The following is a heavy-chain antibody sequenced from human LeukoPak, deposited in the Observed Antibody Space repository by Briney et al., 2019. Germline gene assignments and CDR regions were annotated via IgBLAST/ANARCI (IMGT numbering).Heavy chain of an antibody. V-gene: IGHV1-2*02. CDR1: RYTLSGYY. CDR2: INPNSGGT. J-gene: IGHJ5*02. D-gene: IGHD3-9*01. CDR3: ARGQRSYYDILTGYYMDNWFDP. Sequence: ALVEVSCKTSRYTLSGYYMHWVRQAHGQGLEWMGWINPNSGGTNYAQKFQGRVTMTRNTSISTAYMELSRLRSDDTAVYYCARGQRSYYDILTGYYMDNWFDPWGQGTLVTVSS.